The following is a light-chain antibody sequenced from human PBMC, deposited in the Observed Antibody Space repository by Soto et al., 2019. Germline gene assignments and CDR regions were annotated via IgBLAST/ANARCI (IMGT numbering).Light chain of an antibody. CDR3: QQRSDWPST. CDR2: DAS. Sequence: EIVLTQSPATLSLSPGERATLSCRASQSVSSYLAWYQQKPGQAPRLLIYDASNRATGIPARLSGSGSGTDFTITISSLEPDDFSVYYCQQRSDWPSTFGGGTKVQIK. J-gene: IGKJ4*01. V-gene: IGKV3-11*01. CDR1: QSVSSY.